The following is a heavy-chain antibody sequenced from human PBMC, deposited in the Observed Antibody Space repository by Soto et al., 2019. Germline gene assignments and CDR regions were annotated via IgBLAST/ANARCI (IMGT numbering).Heavy chain of an antibody. CDR1: GFTFSNYA. CDR3: AKLLLREVAFDY. V-gene: IGHV3-23*01. CDR2: ISGGGDGT. Sequence: EVQLLESGGGLVQPGGSLRLSCAASGFTFSNYAMNWVRQAPGKGLEWVSRISGGGDGTDYADSVKGRFTTSRDNSKNTLYLQMNSLRAEDTAVYYCAKLLLREVAFDYLGPGTLVTVSS. J-gene: IGHJ4*02. D-gene: IGHD1-26*01.